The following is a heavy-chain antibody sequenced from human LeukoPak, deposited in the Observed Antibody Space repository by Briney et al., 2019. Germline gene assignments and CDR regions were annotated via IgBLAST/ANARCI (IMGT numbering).Heavy chain of an antibody. V-gene: IGHV3-23*01. Sequence: GGSLRLSCAASGFAFSSYSLSWVRQAPGKGLEWVSVVGGNAKTKFYADSVKGRFTISRDNSKNTLYLQMNSLRAEDTAVYYCAKARRNGDYADYFDYWGQGTLVTVSS. D-gene: IGHD4-17*01. CDR3: AKARRNGDYADYFDY. CDR1: GFAFSSYS. J-gene: IGHJ4*02. CDR2: VGGNAKTK.